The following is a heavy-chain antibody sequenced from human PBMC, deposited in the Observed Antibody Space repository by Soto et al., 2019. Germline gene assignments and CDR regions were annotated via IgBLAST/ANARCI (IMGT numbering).Heavy chain of an antibody. V-gene: IGHV4-31*03. J-gene: IGHJ5*02. Sequence: QVQLQESGPGLVKPSETLSLTCTVSGDSISGGASFWSWIRQPPGKGLEWIANVYYSGSSYYNPSLNIRLTISVDTTKNQFSLQLKSMTAADTAVYYCAKLSCTSSTCYFPGWFDPWGQGTLVNVSS. CDR3: AKLSCTSSTCYFPGWFDP. CDR1: GDSISGGASF. CDR2: VYYSGSS. D-gene: IGHD2-2*01.